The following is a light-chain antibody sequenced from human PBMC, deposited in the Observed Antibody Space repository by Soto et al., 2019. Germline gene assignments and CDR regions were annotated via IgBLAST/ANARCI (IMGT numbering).Light chain of an antibody. CDR2: EVS. Sequence: QSVLTQPASVSGSPGQSITISCTGTSSDIGAYNYVSWYQQHPGKAPKLMIYEVSGRPSGVSNRFSGSKSGNTAALTSSGLQADDEAEYYCSSYTRISPLVFGSGTKLTVL. CDR1: SSDIGAYNY. J-gene: IGLJ1*01. CDR3: SSYTRISPLV. V-gene: IGLV2-14*01.